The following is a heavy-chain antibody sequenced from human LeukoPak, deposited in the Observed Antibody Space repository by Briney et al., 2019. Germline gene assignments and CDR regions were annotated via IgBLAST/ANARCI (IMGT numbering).Heavy chain of an antibody. CDR2: INWNGGTT. CDR3: ARDSHKFDSSGYYPDAFDI. D-gene: IGHD3-22*01. V-gene: IGHV3-20*04. CDR1: GFTFEGYG. Sequence: PGGSLRLSCAASGFTFEGYGMSWVRQAPGKGLEWVSYINWNGGTTDYADSVKGRFTISRDNAKKSLYLQMHSLRAEDTAVYYCARDSHKFDSSGYYPDAFDIWGQGTMVTVSS. J-gene: IGHJ3*02.